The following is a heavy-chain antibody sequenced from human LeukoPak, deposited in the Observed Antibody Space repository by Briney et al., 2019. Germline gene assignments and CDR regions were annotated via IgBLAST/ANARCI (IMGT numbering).Heavy chain of an antibody. Sequence: ASVKVPCKASGYTFTNYGINWVRQAPGQGLEWVGWISVYNGNRNYAPSLQDRITMTTDTSTTTAYMELSNLRSDDTAVYYCARGFAANLESLEENFLPWGQGTLVTVSS. CDR3: ARGFAANLESLEENFLP. D-gene: IGHD2-15*01. CDR2: ISVYNGNR. CDR1: GYTFTNYG. J-gene: IGHJ1*01. V-gene: IGHV1-18*01.